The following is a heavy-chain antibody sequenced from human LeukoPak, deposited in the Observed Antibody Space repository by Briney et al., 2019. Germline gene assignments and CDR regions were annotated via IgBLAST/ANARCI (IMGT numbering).Heavy chain of an antibody. J-gene: IGHJ4*02. CDR2: ISAYNGNT. V-gene: IGHV1-18*01. D-gene: IGHD3-3*01. CDR3: ARAIVWSGSPYYFDY. Sequence: ASVKVSCKASGYTFTSYGISWVRQAPGQGLEWMGWISAYNGNTNYAQKLQGRVTMTTDTSTSTAYMELRSLRSDDTAVYYCARAIVWSGSPYYFDYWGQGTLVTVSS. CDR1: GYTFTSYG.